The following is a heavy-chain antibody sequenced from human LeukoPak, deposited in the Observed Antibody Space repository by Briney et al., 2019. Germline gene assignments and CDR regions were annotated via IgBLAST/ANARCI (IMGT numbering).Heavy chain of an antibody. CDR2: MYLSGTT. CDR1: GFMFSSNW. V-gene: IGHV4-4*02. D-gene: IGHD3-22*01. CDR3: AGLVGRYSSGLYYYYFDY. J-gene: IGHJ4*02. Sequence: KPGGSLRLSCAASGFMFSSNWMSWVRQPPGKGLEWIGEMYLSGTTHSNPSVKSRVTISIDKSKNQFFLNLSSVTAADTAVYYCAGLVGRYSSGLYYYYFDYWGQGTLVTVSS.